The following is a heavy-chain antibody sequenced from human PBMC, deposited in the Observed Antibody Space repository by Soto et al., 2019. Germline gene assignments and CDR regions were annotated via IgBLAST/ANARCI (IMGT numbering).Heavy chain of an antibody. CDR2: IIPIFGTA. CDR1: GGTFSSYA. D-gene: IGHD3-3*01. Sequence: SVKVSCKASGGTFSSYAISWVRQAPGQGLEWMGGIIPIFGTANYAQKFQGRVTITADESTSTAYMELSSLRSEDTAVYYCAFKRITICGVVIPPTGYYYGRAVWGQGTTVTVSS. J-gene: IGHJ6*02. V-gene: IGHV1-69*13. CDR3: AFKRITICGVVIPPTGYYYGRAV.